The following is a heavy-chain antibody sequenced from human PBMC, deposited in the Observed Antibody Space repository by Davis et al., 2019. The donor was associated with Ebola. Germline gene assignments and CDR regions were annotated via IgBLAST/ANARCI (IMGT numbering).Heavy chain of an antibody. CDR1: GFTFRSFA. CDR2: ISGSGDDT. D-gene: IGHD5-18*01. J-gene: IGHJ6*02. V-gene: IGHV3-23*01. Sequence: GESLKISCAASGFTFRSFAMNWVRQAPGKGLEWVSSISGSGDDTYYADSVKGRFTVSRDNSKNTLYLQMNSLRAEDTAVYYCARGPPTAMVYYYYGMDVWGQGTTVTVSS. CDR3: ARGPPTAMVYYYYGMDV.